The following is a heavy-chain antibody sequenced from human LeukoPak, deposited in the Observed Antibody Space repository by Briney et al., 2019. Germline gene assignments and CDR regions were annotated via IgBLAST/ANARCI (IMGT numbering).Heavy chain of an antibody. Sequence: GASVKVSCKASGYTFTGYYMHWVRQAPGQGLEWMGWINPNSGGTNYAQKFQGRVTMTRDTSISTAYMELSRLRSGDTAVYYCARDWSGSYFKAYYGMDVWGQGTTVTVSS. J-gene: IGHJ6*02. CDR1: GYTFTGYY. D-gene: IGHD1-26*01. CDR2: INPNSGGT. CDR3: ARDWSGSYFKAYYGMDV. V-gene: IGHV1-2*02.